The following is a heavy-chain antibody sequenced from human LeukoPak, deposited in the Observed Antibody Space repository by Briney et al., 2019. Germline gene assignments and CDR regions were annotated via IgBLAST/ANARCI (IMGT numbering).Heavy chain of an antibody. J-gene: IGHJ6*03. D-gene: IGHD3-3*01. CDR1: GGSISSYY. CDR3: ARGGSYYNFWSGYYDYYYYMDV. Sequence: SETLSLTCSVSGGSISSYYWSWIRQPPGKGLEWIGYIYDSGSTSYNPSLQSRVTISIGTSKNQFSLRLTSVTAADTAVYYCARGGSYYNFWSGYYDYYYYMDVWGKGTTVTVSS. CDR2: IYDSGST. V-gene: IGHV4-59*01.